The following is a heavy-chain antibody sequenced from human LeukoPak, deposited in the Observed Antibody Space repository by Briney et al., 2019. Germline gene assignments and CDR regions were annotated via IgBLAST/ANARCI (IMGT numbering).Heavy chain of an antibody. D-gene: IGHD6-13*01. CDR1: GFSFGDYA. Sequence: GGSLRLSSEAFGFSFGDYAMRQARQVPGKGPEWVSAINGDGDKTDYLDSVEGRFTISRDNSQNSVFLEMKSLRPEDTAVYYCAKSGYRGNSHIHRGRGSPYFNYYIDVWGNGTTVIVSS. V-gene: IGHV3-43*02. CDR2: INGDGDKT. CDR3: AKSGYRGNSHIHRGRGSPYFNYYIDV. J-gene: IGHJ6*03.